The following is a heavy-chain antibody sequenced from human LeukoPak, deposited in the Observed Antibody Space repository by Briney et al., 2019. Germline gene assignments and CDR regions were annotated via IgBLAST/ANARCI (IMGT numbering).Heavy chain of an antibody. Sequence: SETLSLTCTVSGGSISSHYWSWIRQPPGKGLEWIGYIYYSGSTNYNPSLKSRVTISVDTSKNQFSLKLSSVTAADTAVYYCARVSGSYYYYYYMDVWGKGTTVTVSS. J-gene: IGHJ6*03. CDR2: IYYSGST. CDR3: ARVSGSYYYYYYMDV. V-gene: IGHV4-59*11. D-gene: IGHD3-10*01. CDR1: GGSISSHY.